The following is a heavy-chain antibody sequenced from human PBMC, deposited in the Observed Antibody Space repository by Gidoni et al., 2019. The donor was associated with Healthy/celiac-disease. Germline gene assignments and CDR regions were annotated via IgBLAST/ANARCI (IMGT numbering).Heavy chain of an antibody. Sequence: QVQLVESGGGVVQPGRSLRLSCAASGFTFSSYGMHWVRQAPGKGLEGVAVIWYDGSNKYYADSVKGRFTISRDNSKNTLYLQMNSLRAEDTAVYYCAREAGSGYFDYWGQGTLVTVSS. J-gene: IGHJ4*02. D-gene: IGHD3-10*01. CDR2: IWYDGSNK. V-gene: IGHV3-33*01. CDR3: AREAGSGYFDY. CDR1: GFTFSSYG.